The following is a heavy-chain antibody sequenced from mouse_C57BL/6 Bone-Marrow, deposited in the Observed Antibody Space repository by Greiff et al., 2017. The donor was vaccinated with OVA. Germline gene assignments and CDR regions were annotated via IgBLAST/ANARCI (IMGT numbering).Heavy chain of an antibody. D-gene: IGHD2-3*01. CDR3: ARRDDGYGYWYFDV. CDR2: IYPGGGYT. J-gene: IGHJ1*03. CDR1: GYTFTNYW. Sequence: VQRVESGAELVRPGTSVKMSCKASGYTFTNYWIGWAKQRPGHGLEWIGDIYPGGGYTNYNEKFKGKATLTADKSSSTAYMQFSSLTSEDSAIYYCARRDDGYGYWYFDVWGTGTTVTVSS. V-gene: IGHV1-63*01.